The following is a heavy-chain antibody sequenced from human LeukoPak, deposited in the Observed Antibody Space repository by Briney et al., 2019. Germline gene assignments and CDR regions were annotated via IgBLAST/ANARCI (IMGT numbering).Heavy chain of an antibody. Sequence: SETLSLTCAVYGGSFSGYYWSWIRQPPGKGLERIGEINHSGSTNYNPSLKRQVTISVDTSKNQFSLKLSSVNAADTAVYYCARGRKTGDIVVVVAAIRAGWFDPWGQGTLVTVSS. J-gene: IGHJ5*02. CDR3: ARGRKTGDIVVVVAAIRAGWFDP. D-gene: IGHD2-15*01. CDR1: GGSFSGYY. V-gene: IGHV4-34*01. CDR2: INHSGST.